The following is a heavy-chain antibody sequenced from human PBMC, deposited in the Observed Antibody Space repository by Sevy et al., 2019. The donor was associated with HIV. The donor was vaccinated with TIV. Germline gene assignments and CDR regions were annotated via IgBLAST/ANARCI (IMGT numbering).Heavy chain of an antibody. D-gene: IGHD2-15*01. V-gene: IGHV4-59*01. Sequence: SETLSLTCTVSGGSISSYYWSWIRQPPGKGLEWIGYIYYSGSTNYNPSLKSRVTISVDTSKNQFSLKLSSVTAADTAVYYCAGEAIYCSGGSCYSGFDYWGQGTLVTVSS. CDR2: IYYSGST. J-gene: IGHJ4*02. CDR1: GGSISSYY. CDR3: AGEAIYCSGGSCYSGFDY.